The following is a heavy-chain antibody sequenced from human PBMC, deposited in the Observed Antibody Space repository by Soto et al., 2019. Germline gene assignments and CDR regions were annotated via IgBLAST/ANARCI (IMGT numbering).Heavy chain of an antibody. D-gene: IGHD1-7*01. CDR1: GGSVSSGSSY. J-gene: IGHJ6*02. CDR2: IYYSGST. Sequence: SETLSLTCTVSGGSVSSGSSYWSWIRQPPGKELKWFGYIYYSGSTNYNPSLKSRVTISVDTSKNQFSLKLSSVTAADTAVYYCAREGLTGTIGLYYYYALDVWGQGTTVTVSS. CDR3: AREGLTGTIGLYYYYALDV. V-gene: IGHV4-61*01.